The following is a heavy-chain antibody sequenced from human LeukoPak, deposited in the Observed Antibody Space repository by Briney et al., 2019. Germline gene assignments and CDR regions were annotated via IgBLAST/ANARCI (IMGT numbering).Heavy chain of an antibody. CDR3: ARTDIVVVPAAMWFDP. D-gene: IGHD2-2*01. CDR2: IIPILGTA. V-gene: IGHV1-69*05. Sequence: ASVKVSCKASGGTFSSYAISWVRQAPGQGLVWMGGIIPILGTANDAQKFQGRVTITTDESTSTAYMELSSLRSEDTAVYYCARTDIVVVPAAMWFDPWGQGTLVTVSS. CDR1: GGTFSSYA. J-gene: IGHJ5*02.